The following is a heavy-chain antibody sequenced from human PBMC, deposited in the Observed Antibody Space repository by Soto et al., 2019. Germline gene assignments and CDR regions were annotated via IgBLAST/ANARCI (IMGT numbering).Heavy chain of an antibody. J-gene: IGHJ4*02. V-gene: IGHV1-18*01. CDR2: ISTYNGNT. D-gene: IGHD3-10*01. CDR3: AREMVRGVGSDY. Sequence: XSVKVSFNASGYTFTSYGISLVRQAPGQGLEWMGWISTYNGNTKYAQKLQGRVTMTTDTSTSTAYMELRSLRSDDTAVFYCAREMVRGVGSDYWGQGTLVTVSS. CDR1: GYTFTSYG.